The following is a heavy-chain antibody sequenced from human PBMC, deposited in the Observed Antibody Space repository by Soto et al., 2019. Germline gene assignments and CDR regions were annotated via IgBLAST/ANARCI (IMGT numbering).Heavy chain of an antibody. J-gene: IGHJ4*02. D-gene: IGHD3-10*01. CDR2: IEQDGSEV. CDR1: GSTFSDYW. Sequence: PGGSLRLSCVASGSTFSDYWMNWVRQGPGKGLEWVANIEQDGSEVNYVDSVKGRFTISRDNAKNSLHLEMNNLRAEDTAMYYCVRSSGWTGDYWGQGILVTVSS. V-gene: IGHV3-7*04. CDR3: VRSSGWTGDY.